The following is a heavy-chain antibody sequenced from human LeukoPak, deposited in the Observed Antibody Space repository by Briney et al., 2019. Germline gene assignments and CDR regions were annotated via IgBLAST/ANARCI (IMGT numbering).Heavy chain of an antibody. D-gene: IGHD1-26*01. CDR3: VPGSH. J-gene: IGHJ4*02. CDR2: IKQDGSEK. Sequence: GGSLRLSCAASGFSFGTYWMNWVRQAPGKGLEWVANIKQDGSEKYYVDSVKGRFTISRDNAKNSLSLQMNSLRAEDTALYYCVPGSHWGQGILVTVSS. V-gene: IGHV3-7*02. CDR1: GFSFGTYW.